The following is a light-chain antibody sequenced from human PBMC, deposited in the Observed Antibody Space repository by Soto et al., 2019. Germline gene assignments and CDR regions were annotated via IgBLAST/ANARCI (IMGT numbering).Light chain of an antibody. J-gene: IGKJ5*01. CDR1: QSVSSSY. CDR3: QQYGSSLGIT. Sequence: EIVLTQSPGTLSLSPGERATLSCRASQSVSSSYLAWYQQKPGPAPRLLIYGASSRATGIPDRFSGSGSGTDFTLTISRLEPEDFAVYYCQQYGSSLGITFGQGTRLEIK. V-gene: IGKV3-20*01. CDR2: GAS.